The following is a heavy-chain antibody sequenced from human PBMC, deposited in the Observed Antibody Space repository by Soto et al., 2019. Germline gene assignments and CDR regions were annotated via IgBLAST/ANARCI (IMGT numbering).Heavy chain of an antibody. V-gene: IGHV4-39*01. CDR3: ARSDGQQYYDILTGYYRGLNYFDY. CDR1: GGSISSSSYY. Sequence: QLQLQESGPGLVKPSETLSLTCTVSGGSISSSSYYWGWIRQPPGKGLEWIGSIYYSGSTYYNPSLKSRVTMSVDTSKNQFSLKLSSVTAADTAVYYCARSDGQQYYDILTGYYRGLNYFDYWGQGTLVTVSS. D-gene: IGHD3-9*01. CDR2: IYYSGST. J-gene: IGHJ4*02.